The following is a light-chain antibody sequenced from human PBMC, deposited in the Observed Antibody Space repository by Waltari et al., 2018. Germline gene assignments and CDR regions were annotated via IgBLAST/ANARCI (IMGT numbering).Light chain of an antibody. J-gene: IGKJ4*01. Sequence: DIQMTQSPSSLSASVGDRVTITCRASQSISSYLNWYQQKPGKAPKLLIYAASSLQSGVPSRFSGSGSGTDFTLTISSLQREDFATYYCQQSYNLPFTFGGGTKVEIK. V-gene: IGKV1-39*01. CDR1: QSISSY. CDR3: QQSYNLPFT. CDR2: AAS.